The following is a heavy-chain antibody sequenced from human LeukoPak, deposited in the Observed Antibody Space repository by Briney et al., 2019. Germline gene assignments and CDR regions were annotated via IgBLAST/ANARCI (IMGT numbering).Heavy chain of an antibody. V-gene: IGHV4-34*01. Sequence: SETLSLTRAVYGGSFSGYYWSWIRQPPGKGLEWIGEINHSGSTNYNPSLKSRVTISVDTSKNQFSLKLSSVTAADTAVYYCARAPYSSGDRTPVGSDYWGQGTLVTVSS. J-gene: IGHJ4*02. CDR2: INHSGST. CDR3: ARAPYSSGDRTPVGSDY. D-gene: IGHD6-19*01. CDR1: GGSFSGYY.